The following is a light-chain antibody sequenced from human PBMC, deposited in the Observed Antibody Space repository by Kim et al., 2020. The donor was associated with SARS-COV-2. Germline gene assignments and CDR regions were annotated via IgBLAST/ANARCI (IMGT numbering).Light chain of an antibody. CDR2: WAS. J-gene: IGKJ1*01. CDR3: QQYYSTPPT. Sequence: TTINCKSSQSVLSSSNNKNYLAWYQQKPGQPPKLLIYWASTRGSGVPDRFSGSGSGTDFTLTVSSLQAEDAAVYYCQQYYSTPPTFGRGTKVDIK. V-gene: IGKV4-1*01. CDR1: QSVLSSSNNKNY.